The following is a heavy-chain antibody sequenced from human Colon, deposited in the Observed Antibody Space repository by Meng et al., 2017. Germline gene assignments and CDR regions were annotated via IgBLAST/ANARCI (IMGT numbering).Heavy chain of an antibody. V-gene: IGHV3-15*01. CDR2: IKRKSDGGTT. D-gene: IGHD5-12*01. Sequence: EVQLVESGGGLVKPGGSLRLSCAASGFTFSHAWMSWVRQAPGKGLEWVGHIKRKSDGGTTDYAAPVKGRFSISRDDLKNTLYLQMNSLKTEDTAMYYCTTYSDYDFSYDFWGQGTLVTVSS. J-gene: IGHJ4*02. CDR1: GFTFSHAW. CDR3: TTYSDYDFSYDF.